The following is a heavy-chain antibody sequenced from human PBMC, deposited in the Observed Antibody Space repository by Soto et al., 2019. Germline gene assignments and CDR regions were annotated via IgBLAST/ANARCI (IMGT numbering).Heavy chain of an antibody. CDR3: ARHRNSGYYFGVQPDWFDP. D-gene: IGHD3-22*01. V-gene: IGHV1-69*01. Sequence: QVQLVQSGAEVKKPGSSVKVSCKASGGTFSSYAISWVRQAPGQGLEWMGGIIPIFGTANYAQKFQGRVTITADESTSTAYMELSSLRSEDTAVYYCARHRNSGYYFGVQPDWFDPWGQGTLVTVSS. CDR2: IIPIFGTA. J-gene: IGHJ5*02. CDR1: GGTFSSYA.